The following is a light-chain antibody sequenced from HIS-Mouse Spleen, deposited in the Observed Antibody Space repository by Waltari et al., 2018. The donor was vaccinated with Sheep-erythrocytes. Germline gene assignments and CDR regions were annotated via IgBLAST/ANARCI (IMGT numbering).Light chain of an antibody. CDR3: CSYAGSSTPWV. J-gene: IGLJ3*02. V-gene: IGLV2-23*01. CDR1: SSDVGSYNL. Sequence: QSALTQPASVSGSPGQSITISCTGTSSDVGSYNLVSWYQQHPGKAPKLMIYEGSKRPSGVSNRFSGSKSGNTASLTISGLQAEDEADYYCCSYAGSSTPWVFGGG. CDR2: EGS.